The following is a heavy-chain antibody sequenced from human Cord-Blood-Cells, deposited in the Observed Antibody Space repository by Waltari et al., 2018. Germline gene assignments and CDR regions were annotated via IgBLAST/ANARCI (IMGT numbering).Heavy chain of an antibody. CDR1: GYSFTSYW. CDR2: IYPGDSDT. D-gene: IGHD3-22*01. Sequence: EVQLVQSGAEVKKPGESLKISCKGSGYSFTSYWIGWVRKMPGKGLDLMGIIYPGDSDTRYSPSFQGQVTISADKSISTAYLQWSSLKASDTAMYYCARRASSYYYDSSGFSYWYFDLWGRGTLVTVSS. J-gene: IGHJ2*01. CDR3: ARRASSYYYDSSGFSYWYFDL. V-gene: IGHV5-51*01.